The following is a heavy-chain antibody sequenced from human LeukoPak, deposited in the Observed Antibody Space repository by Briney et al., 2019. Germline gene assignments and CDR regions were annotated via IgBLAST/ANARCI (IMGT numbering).Heavy chain of an antibody. V-gene: IGHV1-69*01. CDR1: GGTFNSYA. D-gene: IGHD3-3*01. Sequence: SVKVSCKASGGTFNSYAISWVRQAPGQGLEWMGGISPIFGTANYVQKFQGRVTITADESTSTAYMELSSLRSEDTAVYYCARDVSPSDFWSGYYIDNWFDPWGQGTLVTVSS. J-gene: IGHJ5*02. CDR3: ARDVSPSDFWSGYYIDNWFDP. CDR2: ISPIFGTA.